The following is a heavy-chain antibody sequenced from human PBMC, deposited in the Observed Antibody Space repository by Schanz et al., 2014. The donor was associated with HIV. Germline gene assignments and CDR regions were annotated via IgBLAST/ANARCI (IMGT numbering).Heavy chain of an antibody. V-gene: IGHV3-23*01. CDR2: ITGSGVST. D-gene: IGHD2-15*01. CDR1: GFTFRSYA. Sequence: EVQLLESGGGLEQPGGSLRLTCAASGFTFRSYAMTWVRQAPGKGLDWVSGITGSGVSTYYADSVKGRFTISRDNSKNTLYLQMNSLRAEDTAVYYCAKVVRFAMVTAPYYFDSWGQGTLVTVSP. J-gene: IGHJ4*02. CDR3: AKVVRFAMVTAPYYFDS.